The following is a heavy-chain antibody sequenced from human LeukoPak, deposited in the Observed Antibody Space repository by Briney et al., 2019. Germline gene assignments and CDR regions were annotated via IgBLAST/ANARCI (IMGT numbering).Heavy chain of an antibody. D-gene: IGHD3-22*01. V-gene: IGHV1-69*01. Sequence: GSSVKVSCKASGGTFSSYAISWVRQAPGQGLEWMGGIIPIFGTANYAQKFQGRVTITADESTSPAYMELSSLRFGDTAVYYCARDRYYYDSSGLLDYWGQGTLVTVSS. CDR3: ARDRYYYDSSGLLDY. CDR2: IIPIFGTA. CDR1: GGTFSSYA. J-gene: IGHJ4*02.